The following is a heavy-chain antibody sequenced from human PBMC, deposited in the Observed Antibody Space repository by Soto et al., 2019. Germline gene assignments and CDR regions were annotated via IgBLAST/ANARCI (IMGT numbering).Heavy chain of an antibody. Sequence: QVQLQESGPGLVKPSQTLSLTCTVSGASISSGNYYWSWIRQHPGKGLEWIAYIYFSGSAYYNPSLKSRXXIXVXXSKSHFSLNLTSVTAADTAVYYCVRYFTTWTPFDYWGQGILVTVSS. CDR1: GASISSGNYY. J-gene: IGHJ4*02. D-gene: IGHD1-1*01. CDR3: VRYFTTWTPFDY. V-gene: IGHV4-31*03. CDR2: IYFSGSA.